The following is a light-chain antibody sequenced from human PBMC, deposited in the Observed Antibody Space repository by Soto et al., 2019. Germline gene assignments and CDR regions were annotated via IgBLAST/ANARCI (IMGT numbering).Light chain of an antibody. V-gene: IGKV3-15*01. CDR2: GAS. Sequence: EVVMTQSPATLSVSPGERATLSCRASQSVSSNLALYQQNRGQAPRLLIYGASTRATGVPARFSGSGSGTEFTLTISSLQSEDFAVYYCQQYINWPRTFGQGSKVEIK. J-gene: IGKJ1*01. CDR1: QSVSSN. CDR3: QQYINWPRT.